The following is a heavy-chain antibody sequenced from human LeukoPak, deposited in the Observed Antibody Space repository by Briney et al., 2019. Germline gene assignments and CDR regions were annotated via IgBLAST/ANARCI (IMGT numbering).Heavy chain of an antibody. CDR2: INHSGNA. J-gene: IGHJ4*02. CDR3: ARYSFYWNYFDY. V-gene: IGHV4-34*01. Sequence: SETLSLTCAVSGGSFSGYYWTWIRQPPGKGLEWIGEINHSGNANYNPSLKSRVTISLDMSENHFSLKLTSVTAADTAVYYCARYSFYWNYFDYWGQGTLVTVSS. D-gene: IGHD2-15*01. CDR1: GGSFSGYY.